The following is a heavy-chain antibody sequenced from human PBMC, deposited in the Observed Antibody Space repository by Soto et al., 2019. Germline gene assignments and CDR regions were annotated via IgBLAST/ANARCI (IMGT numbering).Heavy chain of an antibody. CDR3: ARVWGYSYGYWFDP. J-gene: IGHJ5*02. CDR1: GYTFNSYG. V-gene: IGHV1-18*04. CDR2: ISAYNGNT. D-gene: IGHD5-18*01. Sequence: XSMKVSCKGSGYTFNSYGISWVRQAPGQGLEWMGWISAYNGNTNYAQKLQGRVTMTTDTSTSTAYMELRSLRSDDTAVYYCARVWGYSYGYWFDPWGQGTLVTVSS.